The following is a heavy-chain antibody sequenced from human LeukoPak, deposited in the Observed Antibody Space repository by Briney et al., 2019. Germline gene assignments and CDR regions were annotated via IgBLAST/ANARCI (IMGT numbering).Heavy chain of an antibody. CDR2: INPNSGGT. D-gene: IGHD3-10*01. V-gene: IGHV1-2*04. J-gene: IGHJ4*02. CDR1: GYTFTGYY. Sequence: ASVKVSCKASGYTFTGYYMHWVRQAPGQGLKWMGWINPNSGGTNYAQKFQGWVTMTRDTSISTAYMELSRLRSDDTAVYYCARGGMVRGVLGDYWGQGTLVTVSS. CDR3: ARGGMVRGVLGDY.